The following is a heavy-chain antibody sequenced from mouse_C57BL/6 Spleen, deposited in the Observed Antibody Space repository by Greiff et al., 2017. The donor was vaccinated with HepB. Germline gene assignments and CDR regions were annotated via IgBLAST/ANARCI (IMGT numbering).Heavy chain of an antibody. CDR2: IDPSDSYT. V-gene: IGHV1-50*01. CDR1: GYTFTSYW. D-gene: IGHD1-1*01. J-gene: IGHJ3*01. CDR3: ARVYGSTPPFAY. Sequence: VQLQQPGAELVKPGASVKLSCKASGYTFTSYWMQWVKQRPGQGLEWIGEIDPSDSYTNYNQKFKGKATLTVDTSSSTAYMQLSSLTSEDSAVYYCARVYGSTPPFAYWGQGTLVTGSA.